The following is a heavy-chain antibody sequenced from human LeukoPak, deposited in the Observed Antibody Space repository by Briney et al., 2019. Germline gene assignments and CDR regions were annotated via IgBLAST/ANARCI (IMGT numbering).Heavy chain of an antibody. CDR1: GFTFSTYG. V-gene: IGHV3-48*04. J-gene: IGHJ6*03. Sequence: PGGSLRLSCAPSGFTFSTYGMNWVRQAPGKGLEWVSYISRSSSTIYYADSVKGRFTISRDNAKNSLYLQMNSLRAEDTAVYYCARVSAGAYSYYYYHMDVWGKGTTVTVSS. CDR2: ISRSSSTI. CDR3: ARVSAGAYSYYYYHMDV.